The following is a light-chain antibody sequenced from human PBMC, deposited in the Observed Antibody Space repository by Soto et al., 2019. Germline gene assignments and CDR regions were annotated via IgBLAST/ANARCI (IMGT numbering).Light chain of an antibody. V-gene: IGLV1-47*01. J-gene: IGLJ2*01. CDR1: SSNIGSNY. CDR3: AAWDDGLSGPGV. CDR2: RNN. Sequence: QAVVTQPPSASGTPGQRVTISCSGSSSNIGSNYVYWYQQLPGTAPKLLIYRNNQRPSGVPDRFSGSKSGTSASLAISGLRSEDEADYYCAAWDDGLSGPGVFGGGTKLTVL.